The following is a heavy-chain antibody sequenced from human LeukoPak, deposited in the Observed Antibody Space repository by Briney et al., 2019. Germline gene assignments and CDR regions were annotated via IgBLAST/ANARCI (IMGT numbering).Heavy chain of an antibody. J-gene: IGHJ4*02. CDR2: ISYDGSTQ. CDR3: ARDPATYFDY. Sequence: PGRSLRLSCVASGFTFTRYALHWVRQAPGKGLEWVAVISYDGSTQYYADSVKGRFTISRDDSMSTLYLQMNSLRPEDTAVYYCARDPATYFDYWGQGTLVTVSS. CDR1: GFTFTRYA. D-gene: IGHD2-15*01. V-gene: IGHV3-30*04.